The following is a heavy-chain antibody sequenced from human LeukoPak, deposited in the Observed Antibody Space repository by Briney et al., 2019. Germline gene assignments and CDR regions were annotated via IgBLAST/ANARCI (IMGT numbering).Heavy chain of an antibody. CDR2: IIPILGIA. Sequence: GASVTVSCKASGGTFSSYAISWVRQAPGQGLEWMGRIIPILGIANYAQKLQGRVTMTTDTSTSTAYMELRSLRSDDTAVYYCARARGLELRGENWFDPWGQGTLVTVSS. V-gene: IGHV1-69*04. CDR3: ARARGLELRGENWFDP. D-gene: IGHD1-7*01. J-gene: IGHJ5*02. CDR1: GGTFSSYA.